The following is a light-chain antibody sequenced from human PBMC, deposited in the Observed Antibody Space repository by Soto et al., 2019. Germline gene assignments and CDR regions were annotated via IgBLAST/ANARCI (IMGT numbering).Light chain of an antibody. Sequence: DIQMTQSPSSLSASVGDRVTITCRASQSISTSLNWYQQKPGKAPKVMIYGASSLQSGVPSRFSGSGSGTDFTLTISSLQPEDFATYYCLQSYSTPYTFGLGTKLEIK. V-gene: IGKV1-39*01. J-gene: IGKJ2*01. CDR3: LQSYSTPYT. CDR1: QSISTS. CDR2: GAS.